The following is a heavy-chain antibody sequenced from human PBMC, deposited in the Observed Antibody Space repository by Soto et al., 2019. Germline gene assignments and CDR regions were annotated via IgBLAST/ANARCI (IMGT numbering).Heavy chain of an antibody. CDR2: IWYDGSNK. Sequence: GGFLRLSCAASGFTFSSYGMHWVRQAPGKGLEWVAVIWYDGSNKYYADSVKGRFTISRDNSKNTLYLQMNSLRAEDTAVYYCARAMVRGSSWYGIDPWGQGTLVTVSS. CDR1: GFTFSSYG. V-gene: IGHV3-33*01. CDR3: ARAMVRGSSWYGIDP. J-gene: IGHJ5*02. D-gene: IGHD6-13*01.